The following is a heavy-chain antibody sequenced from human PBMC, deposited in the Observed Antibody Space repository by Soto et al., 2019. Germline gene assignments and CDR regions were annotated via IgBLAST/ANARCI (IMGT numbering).Heavy chain of an antibody. CDR3: ARDIGCSSTSCYLVDYYYYGMDV. V-gene: IGHV1-18*01. J-gene: IGHJ6*02. Sequence: GSVKVSCKASGYTFTSYCISWVRQSPVRGLEWMGWISAYNGKTNYVQKLQGRVTMTTDTSTSTAYMELRSLRSDDTAVYYCARDIGCSSTSCYLVDYYYYGMDVWGQGTTVTVSS. D-gene: IGHD2-2*01. CDR2: ISAYNGKT. CDR1: GYTFTSYC.